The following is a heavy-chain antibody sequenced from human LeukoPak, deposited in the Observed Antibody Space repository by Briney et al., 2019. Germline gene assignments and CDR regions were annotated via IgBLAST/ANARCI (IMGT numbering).Heavy chain of an antibody. V-gene: IGHV1-2*02. Sequence: ASVKVSCKASGYTFTGYYMHWVRQAPGQGLEWMGWINPNSGGTNYAQKFQGRVTMNRDTSISTAYMELSRLRSDDTAVYYCARAADYYDSSGYLYYFDYWGQGTLVTVSS. D-gene: IGHD3-22*01. CDR1: GYTFTGYY. CDR3: ARAADYYDSSGYLYYFDY. CDR2: INPNSGGT. J-gene: IGHJ4*02.